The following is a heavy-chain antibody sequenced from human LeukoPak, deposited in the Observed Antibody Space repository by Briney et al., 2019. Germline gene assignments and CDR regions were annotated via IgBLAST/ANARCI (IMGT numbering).Heavy chain of an antibody. CDR3: ARVQYYYDRSGYYCDF. CDR1: GFTFSSYD. V-gene: IGHV3-20*01. D-gene: IGHD3-22*01. CDR2: INWNGGSI. Sequence: GGTLRLSCAASGFTFSSYDMNWVRQAPGKGLEWVSGINWNGGSIGYADSVRGRFTISRDNAKNSLFLQMNSLRAEDTALYHCARVQYYYDRSGYYCDFWGQGTQVTVSS. J-gene: IGHJ4*02.